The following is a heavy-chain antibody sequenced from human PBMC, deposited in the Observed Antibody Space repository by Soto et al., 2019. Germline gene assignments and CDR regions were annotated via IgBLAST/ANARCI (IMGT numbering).Heavy chain of an antibody. D-gene: IGHD6-13*01. CDR2: IYPGDHET. V-gene: IGHV5-51*01. CDR3: ARSPRSSPYFDY. Sequence: PGASLKISCQSSGYTFSNFWIGWVRQLPGKGLEWMGIIYPGDHETRYSPSFHGKVTISADRYINTAYLQWNSLEASDTAFYFCARSPRSSPYFDYWGQGALVTVSS. CDR1: GYTFSNFW. J-gene: IGHJ4*02.